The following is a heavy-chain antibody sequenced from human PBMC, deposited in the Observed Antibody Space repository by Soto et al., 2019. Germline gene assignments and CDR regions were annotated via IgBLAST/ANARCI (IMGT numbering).Heavy chain of an antibody. V-gene: IGHV3-9*01. D-gene: IGHD5-18*01. Sequence: QPGGSLRLSCAASGFTFDDYAMHWVRQAPGKGLEWVSGISWNSGSIGYADSVKGRFTISRDNAKNSLYLQMNSLRAEDTALYYCAKSPDTARLEWYFDLWGRGTLVTVSS. CDR3: AKSPDTARLEWYFDL. CDR1: GFTFDDYA. J-gene: IGHJ2*01. CDR2: ISWNSGSI.